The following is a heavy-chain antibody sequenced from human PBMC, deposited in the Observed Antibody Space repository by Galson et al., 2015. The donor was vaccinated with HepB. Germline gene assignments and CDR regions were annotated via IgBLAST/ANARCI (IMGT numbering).Heavy chain of an antibody. D-gene: IGHD2-21*01. J-gene: IGHJ4*02. CDR3: ARGGYCGGDCHFDY. CDR2: IIPIFGTA. Sequence: SVKVSCKASGGTFSSYAISWVRQAPGQGLEWMGGIIPIFGTANYAQKFQGRVTITRDTSASTAYMELSSLRSEDTAVYYCARGGYCGGDCHFDYWGQGTLVTVSS. CDR1: GGTFSSYA. V-gene: IGHV1-69*05.